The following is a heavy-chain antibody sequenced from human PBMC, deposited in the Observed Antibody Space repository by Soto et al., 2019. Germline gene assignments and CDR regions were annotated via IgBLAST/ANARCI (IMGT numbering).Heavy chain of an antibody. Sequence: QVQLVESGGGVVQPGRSLRLSCAASGFTFSSYAMHWVRQAPGKGLEWVAVISYDGSNKYYADSVKGRFTISRDNSKNTLYLQMNSLRAEDTAVYHCARDHDSSSWYDCFDYWGQGTLVTVSS. CDR2: ISYDGSNK. CDR3: ARDHDSSSWYDCFDY. V-gene: IGHV3-30-3*01. J-gene: IGHJ4*02. D-gene: IGHD6-13*01. CDR1: GFTFSSYA.